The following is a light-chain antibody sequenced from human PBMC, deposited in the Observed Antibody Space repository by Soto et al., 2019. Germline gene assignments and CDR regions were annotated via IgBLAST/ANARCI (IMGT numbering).Light chain of an antibody. CDR2: ASY. J-gene: IGKJ1*01. CDR1: QSISTY. CDR3: QQSYSSPRT. Sequence: DLQMTQSPSSLSASVGDRVTITCRASQSISTYLNWYQQKPGTAPKLLIYASYILQSGVPSRFSGRGSGTEFTLTISSLQPEDFATYSCQQSYSSPRTFGQGTKVEV. V-gene: IGKV1-39*01.